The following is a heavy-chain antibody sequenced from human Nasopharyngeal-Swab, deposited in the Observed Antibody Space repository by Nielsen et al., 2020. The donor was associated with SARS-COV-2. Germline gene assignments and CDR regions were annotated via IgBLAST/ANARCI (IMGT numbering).Heavy chain of an antibody. Sequence: GGSLRLSCAASGFTVSSNYMSGVRQAPGKGLEWVSVIYSGGSTYYADSVKGRFTISRDNSKNTLYLQMNSLRAEDTAVYYCAKGSYSSSWSPNRHGFDYWGQGTLVTVSS. CDR1: GFTVSSNY. V-gene: IGHV3-53*01. CDR2: IYSGGST. CDR3: AKGSYSSSWSPNRHGFDY. D-gene: IGHD6-13*01. J-gene: IGHJ4*02.